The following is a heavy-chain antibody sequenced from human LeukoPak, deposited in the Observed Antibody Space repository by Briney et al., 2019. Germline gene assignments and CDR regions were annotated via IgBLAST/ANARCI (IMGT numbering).Heavy chain of an antibody. CDR3: ARDLGRDGYKYRDY. D-gene: IGHD5-24*01. J-gene: IGHJ4*02. CDR1: GGTISSGGYY. Sequence: PSETLSLTCTVSGGTISSGGYYWSWIRQPPGKGLEWIGYIYHSGSTYYNPSLKSRVTISVDRSKNQFSPKLSSVTAADTAVYYCARDLGRDGYKYRDYWGQGTLVTVSS. CDR2: IYHSGST. V-gene: IGHV4-30-2*01.